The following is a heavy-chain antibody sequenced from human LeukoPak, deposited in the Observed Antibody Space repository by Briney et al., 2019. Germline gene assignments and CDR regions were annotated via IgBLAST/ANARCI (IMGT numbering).Heavy chain of an antibody. CDR2: IYYSGST. CDR1: GGSISSSSYY. D-gene: IGHD6-19*01. J-gene: IGHJ4*02. V-gene: IGHV4-39*07. Sequence: PSETLSLTCTVSGGSISSSSYYWGWIRQPPGKGLEWIGSIYYSGSTNYNPSLKSRVTISVDTSKNQFSLKLSSVTAADTAVYYCARASIAVAGSDYWGQGTLVTVSS. CDR3: ARASIAVAGSDY.